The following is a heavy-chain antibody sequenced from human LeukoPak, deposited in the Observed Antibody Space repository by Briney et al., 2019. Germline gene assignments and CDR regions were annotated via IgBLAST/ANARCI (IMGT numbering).Heavy chain of an antibody. CDR3: ARTTEGYCRGRSCYSYYYYMDV. D-gene: IGHD2-15*01. V-gene: IGHV4-59*01. Sequence: SETLSLTCTVSGASMSTYYWSWIRQPPGKGLEWIAYIYHSGSTNYNPSLKSRVTISVDTSKNQFSLKLNSVTAADTALYYCARTTEGYCRGRSCYSYYYYMDVWGKGTTVTVSS. J-gene: IGHJ6*03. CDR2: IYHSGST. CDR1: GASMSTYY.